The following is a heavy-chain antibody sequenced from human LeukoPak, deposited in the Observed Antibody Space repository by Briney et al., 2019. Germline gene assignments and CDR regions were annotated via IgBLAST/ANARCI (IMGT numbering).Heavy chain of an antibody. J-gene: IGHJ5*02. CDR1: GGSFSGYY. Sequence: SETLSLTCAVYGGSFSGYYWSWIRQPPGKGLEWIGEINHSGSTNYNPSLKSRVTISVDTSKNQFSLKLSSVTAADTAVYYCARGRRYSTYNWFDPWGQGTLVTVSS. V-gene: IGHV4-34*01. D-gene: IGHD2-15*01. CDR2: INHSGST. CDR3: ARGRRYSTYNWFDP.